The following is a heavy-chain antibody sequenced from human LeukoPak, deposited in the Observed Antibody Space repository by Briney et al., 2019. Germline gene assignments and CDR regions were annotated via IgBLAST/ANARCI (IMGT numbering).Heavy chain of an antibody. J-gene: IGHJ4*02. CDR2: ISYSGGT. CDR3: ARVGRGDHTWGSYSCDY. CDR1: GDSFRSYQ. Sequence: SSDPLSLPCTVSGDSFRSYQWSCFRQPPGKGLEWIGYISYSGGTVYSPSLRRRVPISVDTSKSQFVFTLNSLTAADTAVYYCARVGRGDHTWGSYSCDYWGQGILVTVSS. D-gene: IGHD3-16*01. V-gene: IGHV4-59*07.